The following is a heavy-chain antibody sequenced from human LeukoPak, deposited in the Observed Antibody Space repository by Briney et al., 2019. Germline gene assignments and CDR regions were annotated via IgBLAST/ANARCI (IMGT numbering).Heavy chain of an antibody. Sequence: ASVKVSCKVSGYTLSDLSMHWVRQAPGQGLEWMGWINPNSGGTNYAQKFQGRVTMTRDTSISTAYMELSRLRSDDTAVYYCARVSAAAGVADYWGQGTLVTVSS. J-gene: IGHJ4*02. CDR2: INPNSGGT. CDR1: GYTLSDLS. CDR3: ARVSAAAGVADY. V-gene: IGHV1-2*02. D-gene: IGHD6-13*01.